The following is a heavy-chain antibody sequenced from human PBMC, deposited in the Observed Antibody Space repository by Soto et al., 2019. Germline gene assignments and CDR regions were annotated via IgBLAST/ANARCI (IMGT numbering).Heavy chain of an antibody. CDR2: IKSKANGGTI. CDR3: SADLPYWGAYAFDY. D-gene: IGHD3-16*01. Sequence: GGSVRLSCAASGFNFNAAWMNWVRQSPGKGLEWVGRIKSKANGGTIDYAAPVKGRFTISRDDSKNTLYLEMNSLKTEDTALYYCSADLPYWGAYAFDYWGQGTLVTVSS. V-gene: IGHV3-15*07. CDR1: GFNFNAAW. J-gene: IGHJ4*02.